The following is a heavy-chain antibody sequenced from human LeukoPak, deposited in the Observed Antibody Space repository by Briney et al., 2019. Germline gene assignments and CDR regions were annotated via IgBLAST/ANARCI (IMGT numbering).Heavy chain of an antibody. V-gene: IGHV3-23*01. CDR3: AKAAGVKTFGEVIVSTHRPNIDY. CDR2: IFPSGGEI. CDR1: GFTFSTFA. D-gene: IGHD3-16*02. J-gene: IGHJ4*02. Sequence: GGSLRLSCEASGFTFSTFAMIWVRQPPGKGLEWVSSIFPSGGEIHYADSVRGRFTISRDNSKSTLSLQMNSLRTEDTAVYYCAKAAGVKTFGEVIVSTHRPNIDYWGQGTLVIVSS.